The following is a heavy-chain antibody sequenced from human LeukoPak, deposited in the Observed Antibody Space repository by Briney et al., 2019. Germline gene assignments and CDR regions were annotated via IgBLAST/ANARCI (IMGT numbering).Heavy chain of an antibody. D-gene: IGHD3-3*01. Sequence: PGGSLRLSCVASGFTFSNYAMNWVRQAPGKGLEWVSGISGSGGSTYYADSVKGRFTISRDNSKNTLYLQMNSLRAEDTAVYYCAKDGTYDFWSGYSIWGQGTMVTVSS. CDR1: GFTFSNYA. CDR2: ISGSGGST. CDR3: AKDGTYDFWSGYSI. J-gene: IGHJ3*02. V-gene: IGHV3-23*01.